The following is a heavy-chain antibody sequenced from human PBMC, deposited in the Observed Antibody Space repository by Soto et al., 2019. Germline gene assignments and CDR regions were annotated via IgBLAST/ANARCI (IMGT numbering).Heavy chain of an antibody. J-gene: IGHJ6*01. Sequence: HITWNESGPTQVKPRQTLTLTGTFSGFSHTTTGVGVGWTRQSPAKAPAWLALIYWDDEKRYSPPLKTRLTIPQDAPKNPLVLRMANLDPTDTGPYNCAHRVLGTVLGLVTTSAIHCYFWWQGSKVSVS. D-gene: IGHD3-3*01. V-gene: IGHV2-5*02. CDR1: GFSHTTTGVG. CDR2: IYWDDEK. CDR3: AHRVLGTVLGLVTTSAIHCYF.